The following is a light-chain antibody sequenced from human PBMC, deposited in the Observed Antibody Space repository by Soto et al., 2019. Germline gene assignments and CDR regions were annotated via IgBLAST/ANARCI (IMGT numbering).Light chain of an antibody. J-gene: IGLJ3*02. Sequence: QSVLTQPASVSGSPGQSITISCTGTSSDIGTYNYVSWYQQHPGKVPKLMIYEVSNRPSGGSNRFSGSKSGNTASLAISGLQAEDEADYYCSSYTTSSTQVFGGGTKVTVL. CDR1: SSDIGTYNY. V-gene: IGLV2-14*01. CDR2: EVS. CDR3: SSYTTSSTQV.